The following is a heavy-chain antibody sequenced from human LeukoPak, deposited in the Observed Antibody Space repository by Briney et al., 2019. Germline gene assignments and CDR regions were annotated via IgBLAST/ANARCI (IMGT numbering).Heavy chain of an antibody. CDR2: IYHSEST. Sequence: SETLSLTCIVSAYSISSGYYWGWIRQPPGKGLEWIGSIYHSESTYYNPSLKSRVTISIDPSKNQFSLKLSSVTAADTAIYFCARGKSRGSHIDYWGQGTLVTVSS. D-gene: IGHD1-26*01. CDR1: AYSISSGYY. V-gene: IGHV4-38-2*02. CDR3: ARGKSRGSHIDY. J-gene: IGHJ4*02.